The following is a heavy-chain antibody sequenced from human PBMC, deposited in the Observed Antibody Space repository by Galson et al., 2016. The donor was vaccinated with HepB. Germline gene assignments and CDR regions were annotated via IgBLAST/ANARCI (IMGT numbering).Heavy chain of an antibody. J-gene: IGHJ4*02. CDR1: GAGSISSSY. CDR3: ARGSGQLVI. D-gene: IGHD6-13*01. V-gene: IGHV4-59*01. CDR2: FSHSGST. Sequence: ETLSLTRTVSGAGSISSSYWSWIRQPPGKGLQWIGYFSHSGSTNYRPSLKSRVTLSLDTSKNQFSLKLRSVTAADTAVYYCARGSGQLVIWGQGTLVIVSS.